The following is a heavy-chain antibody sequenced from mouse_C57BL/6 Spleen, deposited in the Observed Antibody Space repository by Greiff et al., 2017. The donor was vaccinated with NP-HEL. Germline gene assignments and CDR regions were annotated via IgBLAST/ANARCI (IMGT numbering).Heavy chain of an antibody. CDR2: IDPENGDT. CDR3: TTSGWLRRGEDY. D-gene: IGHD2-2*01. J-gene: IGHJ2*01. CDR1: GFNIKDDY. V-gene: IGHV14-4*01. Sequence: VQLKQSGAELVRPGASVKLSCTASGFNIKDDYMHWVKQRPEQGLEWIGWIDPENGDTEYASKFQGKATITADTSSNTAYLQLSSLTSEDTAVYYCTTSGWLRRGEDYWGQGTTLTVSS.